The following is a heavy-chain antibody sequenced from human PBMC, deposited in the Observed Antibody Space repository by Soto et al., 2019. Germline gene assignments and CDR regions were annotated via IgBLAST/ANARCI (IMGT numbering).Heavy chain of an antibody. CDR2: IIPIIGTA. Sequence: GASVKVSCKASGGTFSSYAISWVRQAPGQGLEWMGGIIPIIGTANYAQKFQGRVTITADESTSTAYMELSSLRSEDTAVYYCARGGGYYYDSSGYYSLDPFDIWGQGTMVTVSS. V-gene: IGHV1-69*13. D-gene: IGHD3-22*01. J-gene: IGHJ3*02. CDR1: GGTFSSYA. CDR3: ARGGGYYYDSSGYYSLDPFDI.